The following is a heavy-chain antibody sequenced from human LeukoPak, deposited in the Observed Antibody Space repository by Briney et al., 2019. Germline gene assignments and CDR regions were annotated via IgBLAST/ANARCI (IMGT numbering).Heavy chain of an antibody. CDR2: IYHSGST. D-gene: IGHD4-17*01. J-gene: IGHJ4*02. Sequence: SQTLSLTCAVSGGPISSGGYSWSWIRQPPGKGLEWIGYIYHSGSTYYNPSLKSRVTISVDRSKNQFSLKRSSVTAADTAVYYCARAGDNLGLGYFDYWGQGTLVTVSS. CDR3: ARAGDNLGLGYFDY. CDR1: GGPISSGGYS. V-gene: IGHV4-30-2*01.